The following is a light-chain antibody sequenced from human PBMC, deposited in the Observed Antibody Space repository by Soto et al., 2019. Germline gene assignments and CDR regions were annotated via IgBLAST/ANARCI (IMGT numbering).Light chain of an antibody. CDR2: KAS. CDR3: QQYNSYPWT. J-gene: IGKJ1*01. V-gene: IGKV1-5*03. Sequence: DIQMTQSPSTLSASVGDRVIITCRASQSISSWLACYLQKPGKAPKLLIYKASSLASGVPSRVSGSGSGTEFTLTISVLQPDDFENYYCQQYNSYPWTFGQGTKVQIK. CDR1: QSISSW.